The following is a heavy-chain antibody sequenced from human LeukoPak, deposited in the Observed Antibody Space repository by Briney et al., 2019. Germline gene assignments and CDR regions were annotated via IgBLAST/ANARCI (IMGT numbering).Heavy chain of an antibody. J-gene: IGHJ4*02. Sequence: TGGSLRLSCAASGFTFSSYAMSWVRQAPGKGLEWVSSISSSSSYIYYADSVKGRFTISRDNAKNSLYLQMNSLRAEDTAVYYCARVWEWNYGIVVPAALDYWGQGTLVTVSS. V-gene: IGHV3-21*01. CDR3: ARVWEWNYGIVVPAALDY. CDR1: GFTFSSYA. D-gene: IGHD2-2*01. CDR2: ISSSSSYI.